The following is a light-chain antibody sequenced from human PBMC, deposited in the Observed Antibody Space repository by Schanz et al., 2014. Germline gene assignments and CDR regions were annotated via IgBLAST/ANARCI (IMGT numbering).Light chain of an antibody. CDR1: SIYKY. CDR3: SSYTSSSTLV. CDR2: DVS. J-gene: IGLJ1*01. V-gene: IGLV2-14*01. Sequence: QSVLTQPPSASGSPGQSVTISCTGSSIYKYVSWYQQHPGKVPKLMIYDVSNRPSGVSNRFSGSKSGNTASLTISGLQAEDEADYYCSSYTSSSTLVFGTGTKLTVL.